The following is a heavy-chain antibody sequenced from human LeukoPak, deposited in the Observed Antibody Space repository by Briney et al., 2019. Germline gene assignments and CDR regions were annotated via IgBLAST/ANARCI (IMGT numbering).Heavy chain of an antibody. D-gene: IGHD6-13*01. V-gene: IGHV4-59*12. Sequence: PSETLSLTCTVSGGSISSYYWSWIRQPPGKGLEWIGEIYHSGSTNYNPSLKSRVTISVDKSKNQFSLKLSSVTAADTAVYYCAREIAAAGIYWGQGTLVTVSS. CDR1: GGSISSYY. J-gene: IGHJ4*02. CDR2: IYHSGST. CDR3: AREIAAAGIY.